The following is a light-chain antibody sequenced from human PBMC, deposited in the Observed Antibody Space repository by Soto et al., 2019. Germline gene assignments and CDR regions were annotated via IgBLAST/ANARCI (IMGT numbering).Light chain of an antibody. V-gene: IGKV3-20*01. J-gene: IGKJ2*01. Sequence: EVVLTQSPGTLSLSPGERATLSCRASQSVSNNYLAWYQQKPGQSPKLLIFGSSDRATGIPDRFSGSGSGTDFTLTISSLEPEDCAVYYCQQYGSSPPYTFGQGTKREIK. CDR3: QQYGSSPPYT. CDR2: GSS. CDR1: QSVSNNY.